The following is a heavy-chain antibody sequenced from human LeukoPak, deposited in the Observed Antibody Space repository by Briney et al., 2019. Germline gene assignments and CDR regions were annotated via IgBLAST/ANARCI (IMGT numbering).Heavy chain of an antibody. J-gene: IGHJ4*02. CDR2: IIPILGIA. CDR3: ASGYSYGYDRFLDY. V-gene: IGHV1-69*04. D-gene: IGHD5-18*01. CDR1: GGTFSSYA. Sequence: SVKVSCKASGGTFSSYAISWVRQAPGQGLEWMGRIIPILGIANYAQKFQGRVTITADKSTSTAYMELSSLRSEDTAVYYCASGYSYGYDRFLDYWGQGTLVTVSS.